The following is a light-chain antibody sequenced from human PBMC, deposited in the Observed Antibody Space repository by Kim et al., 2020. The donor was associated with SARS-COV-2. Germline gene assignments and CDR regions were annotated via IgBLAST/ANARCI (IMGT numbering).Light chain of an antibody. Sequence: SPGERATLSGRASQSVSSTYIAWYQQKPGQAPSLLIYGASSRAAGIPDRFSGSGSGTDFTLTIIRLEPEDSAVYYCQQYGSSPLTFGGGTKVDIK. J-gene: IGKJ4*01. CDR1: QSVSSTY. V-gene: IGKV3-20*01. CDR3: QQYGSSPLT. CDR2: GAS.